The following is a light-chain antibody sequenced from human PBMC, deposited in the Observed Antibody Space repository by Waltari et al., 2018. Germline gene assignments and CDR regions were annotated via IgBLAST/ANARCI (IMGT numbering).Light chain of an antibody. V-gene: IGLV1-44*01. CDR1: SSNIGPNT. CDR2: NNN. J-gene: IGLJ3*02. CDR3: AAWDGRLDAWV. Sequence: QSVLTQPPSASGTPGQRVTIFCSGSSSNIGPNTVNWSQHLPGTAPKLLIYNNNQGPSGVPDRFSGSKSGTSASLAISGLQSEDEADYYCAAWDGRLDAWVFGGGTKLTVL.